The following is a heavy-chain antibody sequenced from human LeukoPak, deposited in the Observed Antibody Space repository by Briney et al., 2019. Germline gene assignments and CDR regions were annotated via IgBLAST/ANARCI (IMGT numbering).Heavy chain of an antibody. CDR2: IYHSGST. Sequence: SETLSLTCAVSGGSISSGGYSWSWIRQPPGKGLEWIGYIYHSGSTYYNPSLKSRVTISVDTSKNQFSLKLSSVTAADTAVYYCARETPPYSSSWYENWFDPWGQGTLVTVSS. D-gene: IGHD6-13*01. V-gene: IGHV4-30-2*02. J-gene: IGHJ5*02. CDR3: ARETPPYSSSWYENWFDP. CDR1: GGSISSGGYS.